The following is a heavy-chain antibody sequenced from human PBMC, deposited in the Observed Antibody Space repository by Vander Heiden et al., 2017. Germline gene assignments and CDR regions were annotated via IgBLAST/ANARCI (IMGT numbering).Heavy chain of an antibody. CDR1: GYTFTSYD. CDR2: MNPNSGNT. V-gene: IGHV1-8*02. D-gene: IGHD1-26*01. CDR3: ARDLNPNTGSRGAFDF. J-gene: IGHJ4*02. Sequence: QVQLVQSGAEVKKPGAPVKVSCKASGYTFTSYDSNWVRQATGQGLEWMGWMNPNSGNTGYAQKFQGRVTMTRNTSISTAYMELSSLRSEDTAVYYCARDLNPNTGSRGAFDFWGQGTLVTVSS.